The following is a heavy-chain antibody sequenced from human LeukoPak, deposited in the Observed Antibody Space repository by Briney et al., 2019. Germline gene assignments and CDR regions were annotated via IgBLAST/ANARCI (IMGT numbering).Heavy chain of an antibody. CDR3: VKECLVIINYYFDY. CDR2: ISSTGGST. J-gene: IGHJ4*02. CDR1: GFTFSNYA. D-gene: IGHD3-22*01. V-gene: IGHV3-64D*06. Sequence: GASLRLSCSASGFTFSNYAMHWVRQAPGKGLEYVSVISSTGGSTYYADSVKGRFTVSRDNSKNTLYLQMSSLRAEDTAVYYCVKECLVIINYYFDYWGQGTLVTVSS.